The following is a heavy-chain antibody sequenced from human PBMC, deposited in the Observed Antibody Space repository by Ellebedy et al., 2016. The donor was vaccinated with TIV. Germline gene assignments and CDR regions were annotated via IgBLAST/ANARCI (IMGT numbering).Heavy chain of an antibody. J-gene: IGHJ5*02. V-gene: IGHV3-66*01. CDR2: LYPDAKT. D-gene: IGHD3-16*01. CDR1: GIIVSDYF. CDR3: ARDPGGGVDFGENWFDP. Sequence: GESLKISCEASGIIVSDYFLNWVRQAPGKGLEWVSVLYPDAKTNYTDSVNGRFIVSGDSSKNTLYLQMKRRTAEATAVYYCARDPGGGVDFGENWFDPWGQGTLVTVSS.